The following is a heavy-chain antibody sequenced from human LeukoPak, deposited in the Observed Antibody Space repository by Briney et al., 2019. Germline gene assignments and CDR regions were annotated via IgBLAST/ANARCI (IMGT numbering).Heavy chain of an antibody. Sequence: GRSLRLSCATSGFTFSNYGMHWVRQAPGKGLEWVAVVTYEGKSQYYADSVRGRFTISRDNSKNTLYLQMNRLRGEDAAVYYCAKEGTAQISTWYDYWGQGTLVTVSS. CDR3: AKEGTAQISTWYDY. V-gene: IGHV3-30*18. CDR2: VTYEGKSQ. D-gene: IGHD6-13*01. CDR1: GFTFSNYG. J-gene: IGHJ4*02.